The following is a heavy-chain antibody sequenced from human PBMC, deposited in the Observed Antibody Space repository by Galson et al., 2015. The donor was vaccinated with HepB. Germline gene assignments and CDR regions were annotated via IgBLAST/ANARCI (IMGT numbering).Heavy chain of an antibody. V-gene: IGHV6-1*01. Sequence: CAISGDSVSSNIATWNWIRQSPSRGLEWLGRTYYRSHWNYDYAPSVKSRINIKPDTSKNQFSLQLHSVTPEDTAVYYCVHGSVYDWDPALGGDRGWFDPWGQGTLVIVSS. D-gene: IGHD5/OR15-5a*01. J-gene: IGHJ5*02. CDR3: VHGSVYDWDPALGGDRGWFDP. CDR2: TYYRSHWNY. CDR1: GDSVSSNIAT.